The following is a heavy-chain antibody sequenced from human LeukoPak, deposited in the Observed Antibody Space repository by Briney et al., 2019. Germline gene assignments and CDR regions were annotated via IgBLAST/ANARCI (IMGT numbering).Heavy chain of an antibody. Sequence: TSETLSLTCTVSGASISDYYWSWLRQPPGKGLEWIGFGHYTGSSNYNPSLKSRVTTSVDTSKRQFSLKLMSVTVSDTAVYYCARHDNRGYYSLHYWGQGALVTVSS. D-gene: IGHD3-22*01. J-gene: IGHJ4*02. CDR2: GHYTGSS. CDR1: GASISDYY. V-gene: IGHV4-59*08. CDR3: ARHDNRGYYSLHY.